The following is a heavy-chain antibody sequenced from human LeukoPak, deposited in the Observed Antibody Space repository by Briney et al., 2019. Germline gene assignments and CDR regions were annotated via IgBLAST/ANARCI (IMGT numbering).Heavy chain of an antibody. CDR2: IIPILGIA. J-gene: IGHJ6*02. CDR3: ARDRGRPIVVVPAAITASGYYYYGMDV. V-gene: IGHV1-69*04. Sequence: SVKVSFKASGGTFSSYAISWVRQAPGQGLEWMGSIIPILGIANYAQKFQGRVTITADKSTSTAYMELRSLRSEDTAVYYCARDRGRPIVVVPAAITASGYYYYGMDVWGQGTTVTVSS. D-gene: IGHD2-2*02. CDR1: GGTFSSYA.